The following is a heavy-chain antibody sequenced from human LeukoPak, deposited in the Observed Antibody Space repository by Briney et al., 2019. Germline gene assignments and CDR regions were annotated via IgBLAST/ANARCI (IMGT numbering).Heavy chain of an antibody. CDR2: FDPKDGQT. CDR3: STEGKGTADEGFGY. D-gene: IGHD1/OR15-1a*01. Sequence: GASVKVSCKLSGYSLTELSMHWVRQAPGKGLEWMGGFDPKDGQTIYAQKFQGRVTMTEDTTTDTAYMELSSLRSGDTAVYYCSTEGKGTADEGFGYWGQGTLVTVSS. J-gene: IGHJ4*02. V-gene: IGHV1-24*01. CDR1: GYSLTELS.